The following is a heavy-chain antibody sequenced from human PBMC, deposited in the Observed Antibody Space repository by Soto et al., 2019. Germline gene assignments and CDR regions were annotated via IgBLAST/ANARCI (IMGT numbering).Heavy chain of an antibody. CDR2: IWHDGKEK. CDR1: GFTFSNFG. J-gene: IGHJ4*02. V-gene: IGHV3-33*01. D-gene: IGHD6-13*01. Sequence: QVQVVESGGGVVQPGRSLKLSCAASGFTFSNFGMHWVRQAPGKGLEWVAVIWHDGKEKYYADSAKGRYTISRDNSKKPLYLLMKRLRAEDTTVYYCVIAPGQDEDRDYWGQGTLVTVSS. CDR3: VIAPGQDEDRDY.